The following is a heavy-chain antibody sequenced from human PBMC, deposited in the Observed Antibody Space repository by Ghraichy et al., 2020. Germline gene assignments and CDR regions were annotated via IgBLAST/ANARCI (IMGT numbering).Heavy chain of an antibody. CDR1: GFTFSSYA. J-gene: IGHJ3*02. V-gene: IGHV3-23*01. CDR3: AKKWQYGDHEAVNAFDI. CDR2: ISGSGGST. D-gene: IGHD4-17*01. Sequence: GGSLRLSCAASGFTFSSYAMSWVRQAPGKGLEWVSAISGSGGSTYYADSVKGRFTISRDNSKNTLYLQINSLRAEDTAVYYCAKKWQYGDHEAVNAFDIWGQGTMVTVSS.